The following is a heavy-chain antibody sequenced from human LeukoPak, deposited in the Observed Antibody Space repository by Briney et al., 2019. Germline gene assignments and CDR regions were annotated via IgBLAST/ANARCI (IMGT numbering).Heavy chain of an antibody. V-gene: IGHV3-33*01. J-gene: IGHJ3*02. D-gene: IGHD3-22*01. CDR1: GFTFSNYG. Sequence: GGSLRLSCAASGFTFSNYGLHWVRQAPGKGLEWVAVVWYDGSDKYYVDSVKGRFTVSRDNAKNALYLQMNSLRAEDTAVYYCTRGYDNTAYGPQVIWGQGTMVTVSS. CDR3: TRGYDNTAYGPQVI. CDR2: VWYDGSDK.